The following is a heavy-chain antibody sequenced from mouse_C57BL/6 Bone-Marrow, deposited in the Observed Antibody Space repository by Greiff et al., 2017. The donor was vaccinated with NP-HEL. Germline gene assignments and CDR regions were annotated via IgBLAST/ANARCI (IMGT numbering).Heavy chain of an antibody. D-gene: IGHD3-3*01. CDR1: GFSFNTYA. CDR3: VRRGDAPFAY. J-gene: IGHJ3*01. V-gene: IGHV10-1*01. CDR2: IRSKSNNYAT. Sequence: EVKVVESGGGLVQPKGSLKLSCAASGFSFNTYAMNWVRQAPGKGLEWVARIRSKSNNYATYYADSVKDRFTISRDDSESMLYLQMNNLKTEDTAMYYCVRRGDAPFAYWGQGTLVTVSA.